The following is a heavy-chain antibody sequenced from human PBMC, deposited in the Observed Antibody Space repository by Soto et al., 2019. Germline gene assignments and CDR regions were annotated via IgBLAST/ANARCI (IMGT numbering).Heavy chain of an antibody. J-gene: IGHJ5*02. CDR3: AKASGRSWYNWFDP. V-gene: IGHV1-69*05. CDR2: IGPLFGTT. Sequence: SVKVSCKASGCNFTSYAISWVRQAPGQGLECMGWIGPLFGTTNYAHKFRGRVTVTTDESTSTVYMEMSSLRSEDTAVYYCAKASGRSWYNWFDPWGQGTMVTVSS. CDR1: GCNFTSYA. D-gene: IGHD6-13*01.